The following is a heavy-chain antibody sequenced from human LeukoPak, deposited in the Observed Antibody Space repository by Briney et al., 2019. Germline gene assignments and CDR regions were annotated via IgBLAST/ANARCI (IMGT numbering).Heavy chain of an antibody. CDR1: GYTFTSYG. D-gene: IGHD2-2*02. CDR3: ARVESVVPAAIGVLDY. Sequence: ASVKVSCEASGYTFTSYGISWVRQAPRQGLEWMGWISAYNGNTNYAQKLQGRVTMTTDTSTSTAYMELRSLRSDDTAVYYCARVESVVPAAIGVLDYWGQGTLVTVSS. V-gene: IGHV1-18*01. J-gene: IGHJ4*02. CDR2: ISAYNGNT.